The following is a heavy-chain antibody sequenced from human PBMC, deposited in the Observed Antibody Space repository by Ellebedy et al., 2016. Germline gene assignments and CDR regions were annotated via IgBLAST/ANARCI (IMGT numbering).Heavy chain of an antibody. CDR3: ARDGSSGSFDY. J-gene: IGHJ4*02. Sequence: GGSLRLXCVASGFTFSTSWMHWVRLAPGKGLEWVSFIGGDSSSKQYADSVKGRFTISRDNAKNSLYLQMNSLRDGDTAFYYCARDGSSGSFDYWGQGTLVTVSS. V-gene: IGHV3-48*02. D-gene: IGHD7-27*01. CDR1: GFTFSTSW. CDR2: IGGDSSSK.